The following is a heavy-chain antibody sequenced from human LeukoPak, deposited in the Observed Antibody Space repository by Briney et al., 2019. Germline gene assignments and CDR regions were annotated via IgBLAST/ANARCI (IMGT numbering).Heavy chain of an antibody. D-gene: IGHD3-16*01. CDR1: GYTFTSYY. J-gene: IGHJ6*02. CDR2: INPSGGST. CDR3: ARDSEYDYVWGSLRYGMDV. Sequence: ASVKVSCKASGYTFTSYYMHWVRQAPGQGLEWMGIINPSGGSTSYAQKFQGRVTMTRDTSTSTVYMGLSSLRSEDTAVYYCARDSEYDYVWGSLRYGMDVWGQGTTVTVSS. V-gene: IGHV1-46*01.